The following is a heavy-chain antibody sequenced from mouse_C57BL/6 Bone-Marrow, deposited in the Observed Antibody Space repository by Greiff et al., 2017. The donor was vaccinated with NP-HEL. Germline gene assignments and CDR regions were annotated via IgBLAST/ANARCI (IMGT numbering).Heavy chain of an antibody. V-gene: IGHV1-69*01. CDR3: ARGGIYYGNPYWYFDV. D-gene: IGHD2-1*01. Sequence: QVQLQQPGAELVMPGASVKLSCKASGYTFTSYWMHWVKQRPGQGLEWIGEIDPSDSYTNYNQKFKGKSTLTVDKSSSTAYMQLSSLTSEDSAVYYCARGGIYYGNPYWYFDVWGTGTTVTVSS. CDR1: GYTFTSYW. CDR2: IDPSDSYT. J-gene: IGHJ1*03.